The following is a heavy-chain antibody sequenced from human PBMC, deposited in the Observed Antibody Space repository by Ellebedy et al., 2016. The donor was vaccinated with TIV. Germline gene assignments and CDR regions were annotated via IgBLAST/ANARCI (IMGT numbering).Heavy chain of an antibody. CDR2: IYHSGST. Sequence: SETLSLTXAVSGGSISSSNWWSWVRQPPGKGLEWIGEIYHSGSTNYNPSLKSRVTISVDKSKNHFSLKLSSVTAADTAVYYCARGRGGFNLYYGMDVWGQGTTVTVSS. D-gene: IGHD6-25*01. CDR1: GGSISSSNW. J-gene: IGHJ6*02. V-gene: IGHV4-4*02. CDR3: ARGRGGFNLYYGMDV.